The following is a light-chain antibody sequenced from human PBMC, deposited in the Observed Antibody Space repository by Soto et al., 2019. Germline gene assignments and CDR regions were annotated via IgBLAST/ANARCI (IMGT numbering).Light chain of an antibody. CDR2: DAS. CDR1: QSVSGTK. CDR3: QQYGSRPWT. V-gene: IGKV3-20*01. J-gene: IGKJ1*01. Sequence: EIVLTQSPGTLSLSPGERATLSCRARQSVSGTKVAWYQHRPGQSPSLLIYDASSRATGIPDRFSGSGSGTDFTLTISRLEPEDFAVYYCQQYGSRPWTFGQGTRVESK.